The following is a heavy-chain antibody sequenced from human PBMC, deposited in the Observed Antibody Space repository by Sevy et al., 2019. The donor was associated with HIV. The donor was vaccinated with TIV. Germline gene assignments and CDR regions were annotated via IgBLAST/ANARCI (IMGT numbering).Heavy chain of an antibody. V-gene: IGHV1-69*10. CDR2: IIPILGIA. J-gene: IGHJ4*02. CDR3: ARDRGGVAVPGSVGPYYFDY. D-gene: IGHD6-19*01. Sequence: ASVKVSCKASGGTFSSYAISWVRQAPGQGLEWMGGIIPILGIANYAQTFQGRVTITADKSTSTAYMELSSLRSEDTAVYYCARDRGGVAVPGSVGPYYFDYWGQGTLVTVSS. CDR1: GGTFSSYA.